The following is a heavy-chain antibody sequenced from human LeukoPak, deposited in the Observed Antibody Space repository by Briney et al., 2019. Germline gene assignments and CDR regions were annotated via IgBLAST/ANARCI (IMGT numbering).Heavy chain of an antibody. CDR1: GYTFTSYG. J-gene: IGHJ3*02. D-gene: IGHD5-12*01. CDR3: AATYRGNAFDI. CDR2: ISAYNGNT. V-gene: IGHV1-18*01. Sequence: ASVKVSCKASGYTFTSYGINWVRQAPGQGLEWMGWISAYNGNTNYAQKPQGRVTMTEDTSTDTAYMELSSLRSEDTAVYYCAATYRGNAFDIWGQGTMVTVSS.